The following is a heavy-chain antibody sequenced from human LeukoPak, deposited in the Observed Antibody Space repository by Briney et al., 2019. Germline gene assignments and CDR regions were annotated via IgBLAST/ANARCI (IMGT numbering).Heavy chain of an antibody. D-gene: IGHD4-17*01. CDR3: ARGSTTPNNY. V-gene: IGHV3-21*01. J-gene: IGHJ4*02. CDR2: ISSSSSCI. Sequence: EGSLRLSCAASGFTFSSYSMNWVRQAPGKGLEWVSSISSSSSCIYYADSVKGRFTISRDNAKNSLYLQMNSLRAKDTAVYYCARGSTTPNNYWGQGTLVTVSS. CDR1: GFTFSSYS.